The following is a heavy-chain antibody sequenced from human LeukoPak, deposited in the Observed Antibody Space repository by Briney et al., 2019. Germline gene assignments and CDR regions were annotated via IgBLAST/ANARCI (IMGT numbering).Heavy chain of an antibody. CDR1: GGSIRSSSYY. J-gene: IGHJ5*02. D-gene: IGHD3-16*01. V-gene: IGHV4-39*01. CDR2: IYYSGST. CDR3: ARLREVGFDP. Sequence: SETLSLTCTVSGGSIRSSSYYWGWIRQPPGKGLQRIGSIYYSGSTYYNPSLKSRVTISVDTSKNQFSLKLSSVTAADTAVYYCARLREVGFDPWGQGTLVTVSS.